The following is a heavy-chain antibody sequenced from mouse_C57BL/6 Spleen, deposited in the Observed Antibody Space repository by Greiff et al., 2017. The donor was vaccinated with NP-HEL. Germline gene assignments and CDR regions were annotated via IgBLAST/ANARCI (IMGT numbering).Heavy chain of an antibody. CDR1: GYTFTSYW. J-gene: IGHJ1*03. D-gene: IGHD1-1*01. V-gene: IGHV1-59*01. Sequence: QVQLQQPGAELVRPGTSVKLSCKASGYTFTSYWMHWVKQRPGQGLEWIGVIDPSDSYTNYNQKFKGKATLTVDTSSSTAYMQLSSLTSEDSAVYYCARAGITTVVAKGWYFDVWGTGTTVTVSS. CDR3: ARAGITTVVAKGWYFDV. CDR2: IDPSDSYT.